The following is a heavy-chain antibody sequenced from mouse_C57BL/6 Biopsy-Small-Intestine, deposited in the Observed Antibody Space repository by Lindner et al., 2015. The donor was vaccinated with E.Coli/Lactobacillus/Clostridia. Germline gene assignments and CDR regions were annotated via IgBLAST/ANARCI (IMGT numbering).Heavy chain of an antibody. D-gene: IGHD2-1*01. CDR2: FDPEDGET. J-gene: IGHJ1*03. CDR3: ATNWKYGLGTYAGSFPFYFYYMDV. CDR1: GYTLTDLS. V-gene: IGHV1-18*01. Sequence: SVKVSCKVSGYTLTDLSMHWVRQAPGKGLEWMGGFDPEDGETIYAQKFQGRVTMTEDTSTDTAYMELSSLRSEDTAVYYCATNWKYGLGTYAGSFPFYFYYMDVWGTGTTVTVSS.